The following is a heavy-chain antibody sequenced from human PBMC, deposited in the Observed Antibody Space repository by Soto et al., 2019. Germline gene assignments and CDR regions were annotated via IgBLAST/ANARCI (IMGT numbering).Heavy chain of an antibody. D-gene: IGHD6-25*01. V-gene: IGHV3-30*18. J-gene: IGHJ6*02. CDR1: GFTFSNYG. Sequence: GGSLRLSCAASGFTFSNYGMHWVRQAPGKGLEWVAVISYDGRNKYYADAVKGRFTISRDNSKNTLYLQMSSLRAEDTAVYYCVKDGSSGWPYFYDMDVWGQGTTVTVSS. CDR2: ISYDGRNK. CDR3: VKDGSSGWPYFYDMDV.